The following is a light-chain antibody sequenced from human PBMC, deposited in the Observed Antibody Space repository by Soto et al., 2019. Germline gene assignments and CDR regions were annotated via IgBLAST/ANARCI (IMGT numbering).Light chain of an antibody. CDR3: QQFGSSQWT. Sequence: ETVLTQSPGTLSLSPGERATLSCRASQSVSSSYLAWYQQKPGQAPRLLIYGASSRATGIPDRFSGSGSGTDFTLTISRLEPEDFVVYYCQQFGSSQWTFGQGTKVEIK. CDR1: QSVSSSY. V-gene: IGKV3-20*01. CDR2: GAS. J-gene: IGKJ1*01.